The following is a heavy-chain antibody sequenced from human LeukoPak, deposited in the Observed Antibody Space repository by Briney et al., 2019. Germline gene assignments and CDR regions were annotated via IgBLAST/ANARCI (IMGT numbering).Heavy chain of an antibody. V-gene: IGHV3-23*01. D-gene: IGHD1-1*01. CDR3: AKAGIGADGAGFLCEY. Sequence: GGSLRLSCAASVFSFSSYARSWVRQAPGEGLEWVSTASYYVGKQYHADSVRGRFTVSRDNSRNTVSLQMSSLRVEDTGIYYCAKAGIGADGAGFLCEYWGQGTLVTVSS. CDR2: ASYYVGKQ. J-gene: IGHJ4*02. CDR1: VFSFSSYA.